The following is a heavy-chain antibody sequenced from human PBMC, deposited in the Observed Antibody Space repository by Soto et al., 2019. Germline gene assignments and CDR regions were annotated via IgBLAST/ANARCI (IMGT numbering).Heavy chain of an antibody. CDR2: VSFDSKNK. CDR1: GFSFHSYS. J-gene: IGHJ6*02. V-gene: IGHV3-30*18. CDR3: AKESVESTYSYYGMDV. Sequence: GGSLRLSCAGSGFSFHSYSMHWVRQAPGKGLEWVATVSFDSKNKYYIDSVEGRFTISRDNSKNVMSLQMNSLRHEDTAVYYCAKESVESTYSYYGMDVWRPGTTVTVSS. D-gene: IGHD4-4*01.